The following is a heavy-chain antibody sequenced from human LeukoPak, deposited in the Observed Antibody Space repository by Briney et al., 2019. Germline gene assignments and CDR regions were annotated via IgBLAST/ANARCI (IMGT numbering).Heavy chain of an antibody. V-gene: IGHV3-30*04. CDR1: GFTFSSYA. D-gene: IGHD3-9*01. J-gene: IGHJ3*02. Sequence: GGSLRLSCAASGFTFSSYAMHWVRQAPGKGLEGVAVISYDGSNKYYADSVKGRFTISRDNSKNTLYLQMNSLRAEDTAVYYCAKESPFYDILTGYLGDAFDIWGQGTMVTVSS. CDR3: AKESPFYDILTGYLGDAFDI. CDR2: ISYDGSNK.